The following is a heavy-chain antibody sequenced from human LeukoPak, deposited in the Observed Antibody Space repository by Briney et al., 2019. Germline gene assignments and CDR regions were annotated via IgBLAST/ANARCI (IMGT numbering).Heavy chain of an antibody. CDR3: ARWNLGSDY. D-gene: IGHD1-1*01. CDR1: GFTFSAYD. J-gene: IGHJ4*02. Sequence: GGSLRLSCAASGFTFSAYDMNWVSQAPGKGLKWLSYISSSSTTKYHADSVKGRFTISRDNTKNSLYLQMNSLRAEDTGVYYCARWNLGSDYWGQGTLVTVSS. CDR2: ISSSSTTK. V-gene: IGHV3-48*04.